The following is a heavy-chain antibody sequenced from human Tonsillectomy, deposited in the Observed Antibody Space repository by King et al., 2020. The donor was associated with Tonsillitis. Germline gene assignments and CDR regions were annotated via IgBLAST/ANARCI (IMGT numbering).Heavy chain of an antibody. Sequence: VQLVESGAEVKKPWASVKVSCEASGYTFTDYYMHWVRQAPGQRLEWMGWINPNSGVTNYAQKFQGRVTMTIDTSISTVHMELSRLRSDDTAIYYCARDKNYGSQSYYNPFFDYWGQGTLVTVSS. CDR2: INPNSGVT. J-gene: IGHJ4*02. CDR1: GYTFTDYY. D-gene: IGHD3-10*01. V-gene: IGHV1-2*02. CDR3: ARDKNYGSQSYYNPFFDY.